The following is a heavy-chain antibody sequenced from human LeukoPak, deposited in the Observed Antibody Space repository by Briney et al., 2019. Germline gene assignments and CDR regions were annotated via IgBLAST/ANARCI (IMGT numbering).Heavy chain of an antibody. V-gene: IGHV4-34*01. CDR3: ARRYSGSYHDVIDF. CDR2: TNHSGST. D-gene: IGHD1-26*01. J-gene: IGHJ4*02. Sequence: PSETLSLTCAVYGGSFSGYYWTWIRQPPGKGLEWIGETNHSGSTNCKPSLKSRVTISADTSKNQFSLKLSSLSAADTAVYYCARRYSGSYHDVIDFWGQGTLVTVSS. CDR1: GGSFSGYY.